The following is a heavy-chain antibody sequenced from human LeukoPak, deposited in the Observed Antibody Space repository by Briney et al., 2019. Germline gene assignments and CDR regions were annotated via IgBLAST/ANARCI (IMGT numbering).Heavy chain of an antibody. Sequence: GGSLRLSCAASGFSFSNYAMDWVRQAPGKGLEWVAVISKDGSMKYYSDSVKGRFAVSRDNSIHTLYLEMNSLKTEDTAVYYCAGESFDFWSQGTMVTVSS. CDR1: GFSFSNYA. CDR2: ISKDGSMK. V-gene: IGHV3-30*09. J-gene: IGHJ3*01. CDR3: AGESFDF.